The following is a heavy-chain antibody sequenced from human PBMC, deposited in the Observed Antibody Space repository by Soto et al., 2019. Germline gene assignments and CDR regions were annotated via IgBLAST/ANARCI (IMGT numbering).Heavy chain of an antibody. CDR1: GFTFDDYT. V-gene: IGHV3-43*01. CDR3: AKSKAARGYNWFDP. CDR2: ISWDGGST. J-gene: IGHJ5*02. D-gene: IGHD2-15*01. Sequence: GGSLRLSCAASGFTFDDYTMHWVRQAPGKGLEWVSLISWDGGSTYYADSVKGRFTISRDNSKNSLYLQMNSLRTEDTALYYCAKSKAARGYNWFDPWGQGTLVTVSS.